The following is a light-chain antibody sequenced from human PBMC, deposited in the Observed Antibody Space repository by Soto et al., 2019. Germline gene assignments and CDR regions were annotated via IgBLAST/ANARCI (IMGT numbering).Light chain of an antibody. J-gene: IGKJ4*01. CDR2: GAS. CDR3: QRYNNWPLT. V-gene: IGKV3-15*01. Sequence: EIVMTQSPATLSLSPGERATLSCRASQSISSNLAWYQQKPGQAPRLLIYGASTRAPDIPARFSGSGSGTEFTLTISSLQSEDFAVYYCQRYNNWPLTFGGGSMV. CDR1: QSISSN.